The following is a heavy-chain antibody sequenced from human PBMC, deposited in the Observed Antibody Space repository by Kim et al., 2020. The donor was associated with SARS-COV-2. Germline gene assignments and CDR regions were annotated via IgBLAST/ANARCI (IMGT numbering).Heavy chain of an antibody. D-gene: IGHD3-22*01. J-gene: IGHJ3*02. V-gene: IGHV4-39*07. CDR1: GGSISSSSYY. CDR3: ARGRGPRITMIVVVITTGAFDI. CDR2: IYYSGST. Sequence: SETLSLTCTVSGGSISSSSYYWGWIRQPPGKGLEWIGSIYYSGSTYYNPSLKSRVTISVDTSKNQFSLKLSSVTAADTAVYYCARGRGPRITMIVVVITTGAFDIWGQGTMVTVSS.